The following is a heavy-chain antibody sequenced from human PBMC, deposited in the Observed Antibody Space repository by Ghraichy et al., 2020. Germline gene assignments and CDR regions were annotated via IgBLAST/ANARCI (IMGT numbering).Heavy chain of an antibody. Sequence: GGSLRLSCAASGFTFSTYSMNWVRQAPGKGLEWVSYISSSSSTIYYADSVKGRFTISRDNAKNSLYLQMNSLRDEDTAVYYCAREITVTKKKILNYYYYYGMDVWGQGTTVTVSS. CDR2: ISSSSSTI. CDR1: GFTFSTYS. V-gene: IGHV3-48*02. CDR3: AREITVTKKKILNYYYYYGMDV. D-gene: IGHD4-17*01. J-gene: IGHJ6*02.